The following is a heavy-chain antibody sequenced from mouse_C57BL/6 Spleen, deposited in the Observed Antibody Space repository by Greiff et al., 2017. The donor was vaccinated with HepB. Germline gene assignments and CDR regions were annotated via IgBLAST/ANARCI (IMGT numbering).Heavy chain of an antibody. D-gene: IGHD3-3*01. Sequence: EVQLQQSGAELVRPGASVKLSCTASGFTIKDDYMHWVKQRPEQGLEWIGWIDPENGDTEYASKFQGKATITADTSSNTAYLQLSSLTSEDTAVYYCTTRAVPYWGQGTLVTVSA. CDR2: IDPENGDT. CDR1: GFTIKDDY. J-gene: IGHJ3*01. V-gene: IGHV14-4*01. CDR3: TTRAVPY.